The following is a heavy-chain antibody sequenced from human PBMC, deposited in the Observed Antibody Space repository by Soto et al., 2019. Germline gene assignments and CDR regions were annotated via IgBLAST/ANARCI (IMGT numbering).Heavy chain of an antibody. CDR3: ARDLLRSSWYYPYYYYGMDV. D-gene: IGHD6-13*01. Sequence: WSLRLSCAASGFTFSSYGMHWVRQAPGKGLEWVAVIWYDGSNKYYADSVKGRFTISRDNSKNTLYLQMNSLRAEDTAVYYCARDLLRSSWYYPYYYYGMDVWGQGTTVTVYS. CDR1: GFTFSSYG. CDR2: IWYDGSNK. J-gene: IGHJ6*02. V-gene: IGHV3-33*01.